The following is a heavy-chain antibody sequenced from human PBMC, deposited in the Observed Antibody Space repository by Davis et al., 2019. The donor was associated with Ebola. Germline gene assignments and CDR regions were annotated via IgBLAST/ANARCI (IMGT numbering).Heavy chain of an antibody. CDR3: ARARSLAAAGMGFDY. D-gene: IGHD6-13*01. Sequence: SETLSLTCTVSGGPISSYYWSWIRQPPGKDLEWMGYIHHSGNTNYNPSLKSRVTISVDTSKNQFSLKLSSVTAADTAVYYCARARSLAAAGMGFDYWGQGTLVTVSS. CDR2: IHHSGNT. V-gene: IGHV4-59*01. CDR1: GGPISSYY. J-gene: IGHJ4*02.